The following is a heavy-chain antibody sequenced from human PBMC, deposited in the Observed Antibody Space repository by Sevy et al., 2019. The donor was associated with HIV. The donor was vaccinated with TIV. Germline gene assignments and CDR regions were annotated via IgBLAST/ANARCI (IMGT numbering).Heavy chain of an antibody. J-gene: IGHJ4*02. CDR1: GFTFSSYA. D-gene: IGHD5-18*01. CDR3: AKDMKGYSYGYYFDY. V-gene: IGHV3-23*01. Sequence: GSLRLSCAASGFTFSSYAMSWVRQAPGKGLEWVSAISGSGGSTYYADSVKGRFTISRDNSKNTLYLQMNSLRAEDTAVYYCAKDMKGYSYGYYFDYWGQGTLVTVSS. CDR2: ISGSGGST.